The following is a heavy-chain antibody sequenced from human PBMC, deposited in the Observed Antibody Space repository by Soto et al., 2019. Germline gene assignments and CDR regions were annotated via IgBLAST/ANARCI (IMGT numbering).Heavy chain of an antibody. V-gene: IGHV3-74*01. CDR2: INSGATTT. J-gene: IGHJ4*02. Sequence: PGGSLILSCAASGFTFSSSWMHWVRQGPGKGLVWVSRINSGATTTNYADSVKGRFTISRDNAKNTLYLQMDSLTAEDTAVYYCARGPSGWFGYDYWGQGTLVTVSS. CDR3: ARGPSGWFGYDY. CDR1: GFTFSSSW. D-gene: IGHD6-19*01.